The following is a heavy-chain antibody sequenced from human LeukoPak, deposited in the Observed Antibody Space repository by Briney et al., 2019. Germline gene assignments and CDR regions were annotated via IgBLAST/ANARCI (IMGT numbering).Heavy chain of an antibody. V-gene: IGHV4-39*01. CDR2: IYYSGST. J-gene: IGHJ4*02. CDR3: ARRSDYVLTFDY. CDR1: GGSISSSSYY. Sequence: SETLSLTCTVSGGSISSSSYYWGWIRQPPGKGLEWIGSIYYSGSTYYNPSLKSRVTISVDTSKSQFSLKLSSVTAADTAVYYCARRSDYVLTFDYWGQGTLVTVSS. D-gene: IGHD3-16*01.